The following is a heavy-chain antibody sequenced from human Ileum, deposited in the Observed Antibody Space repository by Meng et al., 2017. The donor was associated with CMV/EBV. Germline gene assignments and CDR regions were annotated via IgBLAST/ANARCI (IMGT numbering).Heavy chain of an antibody. V-gene: IGHV4-30-4*01. J-gene: IGHJ4*02. CDR3: ASGSPQLGYV. D-gene: IGHD1-1*01. CDR1: GGSIPSGDYY. Sequence: QVQLQDSGPGLVHPSQTLSHTCTVSGGSIPSGDYYWSWIRQPPGKGLEWIGYIYYSGSTYYNPSLKSRVTISADTSKNQFSLKLNSVTAADTAVYYCASGSPQLGYVWGQGTLVTVSS. CDR2: IYYSGST.